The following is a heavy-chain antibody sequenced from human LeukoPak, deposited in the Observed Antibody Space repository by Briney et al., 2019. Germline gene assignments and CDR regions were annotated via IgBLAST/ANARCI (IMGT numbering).Heavy chain of an antibody. D-gene: IGHD3-10*01. J-gene: IGHJ4*02. CDR2: IHHTRGA. V-gene: IGHV4-59*01. CDR3: ARVRDRYGETDY. Sequence: SETLSLTCTVSGGYMSSNYWGWIWRPPGKGLEWIGYIHHTRGATYSPSLRSRLSLSIDTSRNQFSLRLNSVTPADTAVYFCARVRDRYGETDYWGQGALVTVSS. CDR1: GGYMSSNY.